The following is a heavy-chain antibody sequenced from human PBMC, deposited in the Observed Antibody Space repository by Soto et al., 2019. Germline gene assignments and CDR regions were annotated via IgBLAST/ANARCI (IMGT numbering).Heavy chain of an antibody. V-gene: IGHV1-18*01. Sequence: QVQLVQSGAEVKKPGASVKVSCQASGYTISNYGFSWVRQAPGQGLEWMGWISGYNGNTNYAERLQGRVTMTTDTSTSTADMELKNLRYDDTAVYYCAREGQPGYWGQGSPVTVSS. D-gene: IGHD6-13*01. J-gene: IGHJ4*02. CDR3: AREGQPGY. CDR2: ISGYNGNT. CDR1: GYTISNYG.